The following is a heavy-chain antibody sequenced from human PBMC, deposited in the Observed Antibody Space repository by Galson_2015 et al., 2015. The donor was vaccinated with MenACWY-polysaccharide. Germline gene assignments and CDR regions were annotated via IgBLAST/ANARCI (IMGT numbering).Heavy chain of an antibody. D-gene: IGHD3-10*01. J-gene: IGHJ5*02. V-gene: IGHV4-61*01. Sequence: SETLSLTCTVSVDSVTSATYYWSWLRQSPGKGLGWIGYMSYSGSANDNPSLRSRVAISIDTSKNQFSLRLTSVTAADTAIYYCAREPALSEGSFGCFAPWGQGTLVTVSS. CDR2: MSYSGSA. CDR3: AREPALSEGSFGCFAP. CDR1: VDSVTSATYY.